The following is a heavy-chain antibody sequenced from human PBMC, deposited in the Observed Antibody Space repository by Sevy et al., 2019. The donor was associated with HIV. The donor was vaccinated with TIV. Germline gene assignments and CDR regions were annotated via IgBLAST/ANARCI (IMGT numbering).Heavy chain of an antibody. CDR3: ARLGYCISTSCPQRYYGMDV. D-gene: IGHD2-2*01. J-gene: IGHJ6*02. CDR2: IWYDGSNK. CDR1: GFTFSSYG. Sequence: GGSLRLSCAASGFTFSSYGMHWVRQAPGKGLEWVAVIWYDGSNKYYADSVKGRFTISRDNSKNTLYLQMNSLRAEDTAVYYSARLGYCISTSCPQRYYGMDVWGQGTTVTVSS. V-gene: IGHV3-33*01.